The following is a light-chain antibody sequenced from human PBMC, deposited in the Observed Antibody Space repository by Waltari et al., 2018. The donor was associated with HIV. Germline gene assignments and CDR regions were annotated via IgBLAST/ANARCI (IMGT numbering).Light chain of an antibody. CDR2: KTN. CDR1: RTNIGSNF. Sequence: QSVLTQPPSASGTPGQRVTISCSGGRTNIGSNFVYWYHQLPGTAPKLLISKTNQRPSGVPYRFAGSKSGSPASLTISRLRSEDEAVYDSASRDDILSSVIFGGWTKVTVL. J-gene: IGLJ2*01. CDR3: ASRDDILSSVI. V-gene: IGLV1-47*01.